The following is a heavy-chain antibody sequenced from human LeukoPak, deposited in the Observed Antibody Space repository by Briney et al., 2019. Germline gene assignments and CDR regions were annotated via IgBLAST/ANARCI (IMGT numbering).Heavy chain of an antibody. CDR1: GGSISDYY. D-gene: IGHD1-26*01. CDR2: IYTSGET. CDR3: ARVRGSSGSYEYYHYMDV. Sequence: SETLSLTCSVSGGSISDYYWSWIRQPAGKGLEWIGRIYTSGETKYNPSFKSRVTMSLDTSKSQFSLKVMSVTAADTAVYYCARVRGSSGSYEYYHYMDVWGKGTTVTISS. V-gene: IGHV4-4*07. J-gene: IGHJ6*03.